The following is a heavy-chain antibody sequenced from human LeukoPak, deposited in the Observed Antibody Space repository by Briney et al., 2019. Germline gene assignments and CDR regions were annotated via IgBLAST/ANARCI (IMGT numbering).Heavy chain of an antibody. CDR2: ISYDGSNK. CDR3: ARDPFDY. J-gene: IGHJ4*02. V-gene: IGHV3-30-3*01. CDR1: GFTFSSYA. Sequence: GGSLRLSCAASGFTFSSYAMHWVRQAPGKGLEWVAVISYDGSNKYYADSVKGRFTISRDNSKNTLYLQMNSLRAEDTAVYYCARDPFDYWGQGTLVTVSS.